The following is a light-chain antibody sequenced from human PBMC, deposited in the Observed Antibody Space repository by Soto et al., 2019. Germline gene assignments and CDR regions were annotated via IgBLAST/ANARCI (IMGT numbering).Light chain of an antibody. V-gene: IGKV1D-16*01. J-gene: IGKJ4*01. CDR3: QQYNSYPLT. CDR1: QDIKTW. CDR2: AAS. Sequence: DVQMTQSPSSLSASVGDRVTITCRASQDIKTWLVWYQQKPEQAPKSLIYAASGLQAGVPSRFSGSGSGTDFTLTISSLQPADSAIYYCQQYNSYPLTFGGGTNLHIK.